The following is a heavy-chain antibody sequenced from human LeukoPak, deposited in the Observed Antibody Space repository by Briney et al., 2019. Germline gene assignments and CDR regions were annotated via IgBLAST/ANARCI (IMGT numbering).Heavy chain of an antibody. CDR3: ARGPPGLIAYRIFDY. J-gene: IGHJ4*02. Sequence: SETLSLTCTVSGGSISSSSYYWSWIRQPPGKGLECLGNIYYSGSANYNPSLKSRVTISVDASKNQLSLILTSVTTADTAVYYCARGPPGLIAYRIFDYWGQGTLVTVSS. V-gene: IGHV4-61*05. D-gene: IGHD3-3*02. CDR2: IYYSGSA. CDR1: GGSISSSSYY.